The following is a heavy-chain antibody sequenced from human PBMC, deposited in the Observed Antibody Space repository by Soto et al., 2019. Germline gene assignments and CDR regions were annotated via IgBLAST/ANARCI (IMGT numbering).Heavy chain of an antibody. V-gene: IGHV3-53*01. CDR2: IYSGGST. CDR3: ARDLSSNSWTGAFDI. D-gene: IGHD6-13*01. Sequence: GGSLRLSCAASGFTVSSNYMSWGRQAPGKGLEWVSVIYSGGSTYYEDSVKGRFTISRDNSKNTLYLHMNSLRAEDTAVYYCARDLSSNSWTGAFDIWGQGTMVTVSS. J-gene: IGHJ3*02. CDR1: GFTVSSNY.